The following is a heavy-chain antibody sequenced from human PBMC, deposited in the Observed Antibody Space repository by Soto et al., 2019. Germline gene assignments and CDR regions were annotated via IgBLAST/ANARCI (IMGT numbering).Heavy chain of an antibody. CDR2: INSDGTAA. CDR3: ARDLYSGCDY. CDR1: GFMFSAYW. J-gene: IGHJ4*02. V-gene: IGHV3-74*01. D-gene: IGHD1-26*01. Sequence: VQLVDSGGGLVQPGGSLTLSCAASGFMFSAYWMNWVRQAPGKGPAWVARINSDGTAAYYADSVKGRFTFSRDNTKNTLYLQMNSLRVEDTAVYYCARDLYSGCDYWGQGTLVTVSS.